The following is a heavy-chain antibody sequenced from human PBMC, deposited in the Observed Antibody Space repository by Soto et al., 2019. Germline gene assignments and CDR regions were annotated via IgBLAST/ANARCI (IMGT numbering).Heavy chain of an antibody. J-gene: IGHJ4*02. CDR1: GFTFDDYA. Sequence: GGSLRLSCAASGFTFDDYAMHWVRQAPGKGLEWVSGISWNSGSIGYADSVKGRFTISRDNAKNSLYLQMNSLRAEDTALYYCAKDQLLYPVGHFDYWGQGTLVTVSS. CDR3: AKDQLLYPVGHFDY. V-gene: IGHV3-9*01. CDR2: ISWNSGSI. D-gene: IGHD3-10*01.